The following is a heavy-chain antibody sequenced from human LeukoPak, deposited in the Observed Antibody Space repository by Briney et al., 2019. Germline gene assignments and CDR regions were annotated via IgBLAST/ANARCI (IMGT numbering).Heavy chain of an antibody. V-gene: IGHV4-4*07. CDR1: GGSISSYY. CDR3: AKSSLYDYVWGSYRSQYYFDY. J-gene: IGHJ4*02. CDR2: IYTSGST. Sequence: PSETLSLTCTVSGGSISSYYWSWIRQPAGKGLEWIGRIYTSGSTNYNPSLKSRVSMSVDTSKNQFSLKLTSVTAADTAVYYCAKSSLYDYVWGSYRSQYYFDYWGQGTLVTVSS. D-gene: IGHD3-16*02.